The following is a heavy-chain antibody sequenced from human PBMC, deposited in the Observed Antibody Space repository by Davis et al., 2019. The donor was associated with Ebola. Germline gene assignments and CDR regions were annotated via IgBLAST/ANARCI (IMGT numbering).Heavy chain of an antibody. CDR2: INAGNGNT. CDR1: RYTFPSYA. CDR3: ARGGQQLVGY. Sequence: SVQVSCMASRYTFPSYAMHWLRQAPGQRLEWMGWINAGNGNTKYSQKFQGRVTITRDTSASTAYMALSSLRYEDTAVYYCARGGQQLVGYWDQGTLATVSS. J-gene: IGHJ4*02. D-gene: IGHD6-13*01. V-gene: IGHV1-3*01.